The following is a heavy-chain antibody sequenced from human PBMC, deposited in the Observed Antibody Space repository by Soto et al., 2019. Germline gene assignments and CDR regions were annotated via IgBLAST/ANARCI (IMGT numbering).Heavy chain of an antibody. J-gene: IGHJ4*02. CDR2: IKQDGSEK. CDR1: GVNFSSYG. Sequence: GGSQRLSCAASGVNFSSYGMSWVRQAPGKGLEWVANIKQDGSEKYYVDSVKGRFTISRDNAKNSLYLQMNSLRAEDTAVYYCARDRLYYYDSSGPYWGQGTLVTVSS. D-gene: IGHD3-22*01. V-gene: IGHV3-7*05. CDR3: ARDRLYYYDSSGPY.